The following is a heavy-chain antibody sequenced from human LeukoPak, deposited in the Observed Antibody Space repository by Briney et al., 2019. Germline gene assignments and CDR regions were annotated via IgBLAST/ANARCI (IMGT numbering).Heavy chain of an antibody. CDR1: GYTFTSYG. Sequence: ASVKVSCKASGYTFTSYGISWVRRAPGQGLEWMGWISAYNGNTNYAQKLQGRVTMTTDTSTSTAYMELRSLRSDDTAVYYCAREGDCSGGSCYWETDYWGQGTLVTVFS. D-gene: IGHD2-15*01. CDR2: ISAYNGNT. V-gene: IGHV1-18*01. CDR3: AREGDCSGGSCYWETDY. J-gene: IGHJ4*02.